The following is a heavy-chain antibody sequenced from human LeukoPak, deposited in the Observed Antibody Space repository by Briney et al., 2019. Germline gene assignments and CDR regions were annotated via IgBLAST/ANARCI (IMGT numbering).Heavy chain of an antibody. D-gene: IGHD2-2*01. CDR2: INHSGNA. J-gene: IGHJ4*02. CDR1: GGSFSGYY. V-gene: IGHV4-34*01. CDR3: SSTNFYLEY. Sequence: PSETLSLTCAAYGGSFSGYYWSWIRQPPGKGLEWIGEINHSGNANYNPSLKSRVTISVDTSKNQFSLKLSSVTASDTAVYYCSSTNFYLEYWGLGSLVTVSS.